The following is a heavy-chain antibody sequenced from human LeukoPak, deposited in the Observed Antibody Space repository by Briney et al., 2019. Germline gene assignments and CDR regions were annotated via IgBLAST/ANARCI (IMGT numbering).Heavy chain of an antibody. D-gene: IGHD6-13*01. CDR1: GFTFSSYA. V-gene: IGHV3-23*01. CDR2: ISGSGGST. J-gene: IGHJ4*02. CDR3: AKDVYFPLHSSSWYGQYGH. Sequence: PGGSLRLSCAASGFTFSSYAMSWVRQAPGKGLEWVAGISGSGGSTYYADSVKGRFTISRDNSKNTLYLQMNSLRAEDTAVYYCAKDVYFPLHSSSWYGQYGHWGQGTLVTVSS.